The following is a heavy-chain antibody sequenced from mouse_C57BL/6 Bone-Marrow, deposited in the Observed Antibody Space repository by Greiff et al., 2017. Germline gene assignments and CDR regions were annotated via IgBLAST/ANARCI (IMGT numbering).Heavy chain of an antibody. CDR3: AVYYYGSSYGDY. Sequence: VQLQQPGAELVKPGASVKLSCKASGYTFTSYWMQWVKQRPGQGLEWIGEIDPSDSYTNYNQKFKGKATLTVDTSSSTAYMQLSSLTSEDSAVYYCAVYYYGSSYGDYWGKGTTLTVAS. D-gene: IGHD1-1*01. CDR1: GYTFTSYW. CDR2: IDPSDSYT. V-gene: IGHV1-50*01. J-gene: IGHJ2*01.